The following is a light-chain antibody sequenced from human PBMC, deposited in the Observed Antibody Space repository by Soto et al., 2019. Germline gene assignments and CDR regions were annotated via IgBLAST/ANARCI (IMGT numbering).Light chain of an antibody. CDR3: AAWDDSLNGNYV. CDR1: SSNIGSNT. Sequence: QSVLTQPPSASGTPGQRVTISCSGSSSNIGSNTVNWYQQLPGTAPKLLIYSNNQRPSGVPDRFSGSKSGTSASLAISGLQPEDEADYYCAAWDDSLNGNYVFGTGTKVTVL. CDR2: SNN. V-gene: IGLV1-44*01. J-gene: IGLJ1*01.